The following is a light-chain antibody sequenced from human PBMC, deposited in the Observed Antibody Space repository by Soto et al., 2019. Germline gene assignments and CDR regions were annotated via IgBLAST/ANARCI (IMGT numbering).Light chain of an antibody. Sequence: QSALTQPASVSGSPGQSITISCTGTSSDVGAHNFVSWYQQHPGKAPKLMIYEVSNRPSGVPDRFSGSKSGNTASLTISGLQAEDEADYYCSLYTSSSTVAFGGGTKLTVL. J-gene: IGLJ2*01. CDR3: SLYTSSSTVA. CDR1: SSDVGAHNF. CDR2: EVS. V-gene: IGLV2-14*01.